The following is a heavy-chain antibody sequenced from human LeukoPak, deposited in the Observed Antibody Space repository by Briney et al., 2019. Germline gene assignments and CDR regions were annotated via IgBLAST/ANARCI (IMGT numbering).Heavy chain of an antibody. D-gene: IGHD5-12*01. Sequence: PGGSLRLSCAASGFSFSSYEMNWVRQAPGQGLEWISFISSSGSTIYYAASLKGRFTISRDNTKNSLYLQMSSLRAEDTAVYYCARDGVYTGYYLDWWGQGTLVTVSS. CDR3: ARDGVYTGYYLDW. J-gene: IGHJ4*02. CDR2: ISSSGSTI. CDR1: GFSFSSYE. V-gene: IGHV3-48*03.